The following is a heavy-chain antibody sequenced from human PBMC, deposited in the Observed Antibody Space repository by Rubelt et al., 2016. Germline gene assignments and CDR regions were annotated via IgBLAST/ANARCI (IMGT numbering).Heavy chain of an antibody. J-gene: IGHJ4*02. CDR3: ARKATDDKWYPFDF. D-gene: IGHD2-2*01. Sequence: QLQESGPGLVKPSEPLSLTCTVSDGSISGYSWSWIRPPPGKGLEYIGYIYYTGNPTYNPSPPSRVTITANTSTNQFPLKLGSVTAADTAVYYCARKATDDKWYPFDFWGQGTLVTVSS. CDR1: DGSISGYS. CDR2: IYYTGNP. V-gene: IGHV4-59*01.